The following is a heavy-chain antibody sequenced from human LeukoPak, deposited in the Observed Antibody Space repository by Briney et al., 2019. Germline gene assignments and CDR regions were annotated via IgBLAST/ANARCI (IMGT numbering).Heavy chain of an antibody. V-gene: IGHV4-39*01. Sequence: PSETLSLTCTVSGDSISSSSYYWGWIRQPPGKGLEWIGSIYYSGSTYYDPSLKSRVTISVDTSKNQFSLKLSSVTAADTAVFYCARHPSSGDYPNWFDPWGQGTLVTVSS. CDR1: GDSISSSSYY. CDR3: ARHPSSGDYPNWFDP. J-gene: IGHJ5*02. D-gene: IGHD4-17*01. CDR2: IYYSGST.